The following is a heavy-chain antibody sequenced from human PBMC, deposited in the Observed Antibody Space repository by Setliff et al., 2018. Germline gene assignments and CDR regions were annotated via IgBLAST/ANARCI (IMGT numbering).Heavy chain of an antibody. CDR2: IFHDGRDI. CDR1: GFNFSSFG. J-gene: IGHJ4*01. D-gene: IGHD7-27*01. V-gene: IGHV3-30*02. Sequence: PGGSLRLSCAASGFNFSSFGMHWVRQAPGKGLEWVAIIFHDGRDIYYGDSVQGRFAISRDNSKNTLYLQMNSLRSDDTAVYYCAGVHWTTNWFLHYWGQGTLVTVSS. CDR3: AGVHWTTNWFLHY.